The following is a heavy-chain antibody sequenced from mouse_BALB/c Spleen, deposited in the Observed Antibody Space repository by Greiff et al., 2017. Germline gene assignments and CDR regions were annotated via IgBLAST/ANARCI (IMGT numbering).Heavy chain of an antibody. Sequence: DVKLVESGGGLVQPGGSMKLSCVASGFTFSSYWMSWVRQSPEKGLEWVAEIRLKSDNYATHYAESVKGKFTISRDDSKSRLYLQMNSLRAEDTGIYYCTAYYYGGSGFAYWGQGTLVTVSA. V-gene: IGHV6-6*02. CDR1: GFTFSSYW. CDR3: TAYYYGGSGFAY. D-gene: IGHD1-1*01. J-gene: IGHJ3*01. CDR2: IRLKSDNYAT.